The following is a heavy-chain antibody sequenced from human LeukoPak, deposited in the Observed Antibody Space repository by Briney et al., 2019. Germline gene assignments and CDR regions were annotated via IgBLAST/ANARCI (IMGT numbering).Heavy chain of an antibody. CDR1: GGTFSSYT. CDR3: ARVVDFWSGRTPYYYYYMDV. Sequence: SVKVSCKASGGTFSSYTISWVRQAPGQGLEWMGRNIPILGIANYAQKFQGRVTITADKSTSTAYMELSSLRSEDTAVYYCARVVDFWSGRTPYYYYYMDVWGKGTTVTVSS. V-gene: IGHV1-69*02. CDR2: NIPILGIA. D-gene: IGHD3-3*01. J-gene: IGHJ6*03.